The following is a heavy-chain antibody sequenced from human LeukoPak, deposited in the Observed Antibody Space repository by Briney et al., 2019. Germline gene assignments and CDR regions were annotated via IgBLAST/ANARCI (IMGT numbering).Heavy chain of an antibody. D-gene: IGHD6-13*01. V-gene: IGHV3-7*01. CDR2: IKQDGSEK. CDR1: GFSFSFYW. Sequence: GGSLRLSCVASGFSFSFYWMTWVRQAPGKGLEWVANIKQDGSEKYYVDSVKGRFTISRDNSKNTLYLQMNSLRAEDTAVYYCARVSSSSWGYFDYWGQGTLVTVSS. CDR3: ARVSSSSWGYFDY. J-gene: IGHJ4*02.